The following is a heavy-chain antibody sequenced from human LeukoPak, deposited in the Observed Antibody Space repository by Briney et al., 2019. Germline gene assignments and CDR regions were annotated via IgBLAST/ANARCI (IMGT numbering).Heavy chain of an antibody. Sequence: PSVMISSSASGYTFTGYYMHWVRQAPGQGLEGMVWINPNSGGTNYAQKFQGRVTMTMDTSNSTSYMKLSRLRSDDTAVYYCARDHPEAVAGGWFDPWGQGTLVTVSS. V-gene: IGHV1-2*02. J-gene: IGHJ5*02. CDR2: INPNSGGT. CDR1: GYTFTGYY. D-gene: IGHD6-19*01. CDR3: ARDHPEAVAGGWFDP.